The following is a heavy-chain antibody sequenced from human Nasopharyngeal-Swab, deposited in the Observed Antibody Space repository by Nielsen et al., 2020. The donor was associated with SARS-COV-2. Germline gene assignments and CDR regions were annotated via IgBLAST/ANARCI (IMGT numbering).Heavy chain of an antibody. CDR1: GYTFTSYD. Sequence: ASVKVSCKASGYTFTSYDINWVRQATGQGLEWMGWMKPNSGNTGYAQKFQGRVTMTRNTSISTAYMELSSMRSEDTAVYYCARGFLRSLGGSYYYYGMDVWGQGTTVTVSS. CDR2: MKPNSGNT. CDR3: ARGFLRSLGGSYYYYGMDV. D-gene: IGHD2/OR15-2a*01. V-gene: IGHV1-8*01. J-gene: IGHJ6*02.